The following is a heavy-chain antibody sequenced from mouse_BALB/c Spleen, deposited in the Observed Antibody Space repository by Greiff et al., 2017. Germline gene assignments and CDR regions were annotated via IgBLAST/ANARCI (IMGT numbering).Heavy chain of an antibody. Sequence: EVKLEESGPGLVKPSQSLSLTCTVTGYSITSDYAWNWIRQFPGNKLEWMGYISYSGSTSYNPSLKSRISITRDTSKNQFFLQLNSVTTEDTATYYCARNPYGNYDMDYWGQGTSVTVSS. V-gene: IGHV3-2*02. CDR1: GYSITSDYA. J-gene: IGHJ4*01. D-gene: IGHD2-1*01. CDR2: ISYSGST. CDR3: ARNPYGNYDMDY.